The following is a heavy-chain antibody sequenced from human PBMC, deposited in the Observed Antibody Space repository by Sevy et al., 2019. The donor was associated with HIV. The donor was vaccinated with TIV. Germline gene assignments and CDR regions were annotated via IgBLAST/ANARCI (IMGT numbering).Heavy chain of an antibody. CDR3: AREDGEWLLYGSPQQTYYYYYYGMDV. Sequence: GGSLRLSCAASAFTFSDYYMSWIRQAPGKGLEWVSYISSSGSTIYYADSVKGRFTISRDNAKNSLYLQMNSLRAEDTDGYYCAREDGEWLLYGSPQQTYYYYYYGMDVWGQGTTVTVSS. D-gene: IGHD3-3*01. J-gene: IGHJ6*02. CDR2: ISSSGSTI. V-gene: IGHV3-11*01. CDR1: AFTFSDYY.